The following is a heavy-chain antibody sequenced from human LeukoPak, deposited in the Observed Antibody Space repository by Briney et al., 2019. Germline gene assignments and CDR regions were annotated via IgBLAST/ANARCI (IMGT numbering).Heavy chain of an antibody. V-gene: IGHV3-48*04. CDR1: GFTFSSYS. J-gene: IGHJ4*02. CDR2: ISSSSSII. Sequence: PGGSLRLSCAAPGFTFSSYSMNWVRQAPGKGLEWVSYISSSSSIIYYADSVKGRFTISRGNAKNSLYLQMNSLGAEDTAVYYCARGRPYGGIDYWGQGTLVTVSS. CDR3: ARGRPYGGIDY. D-gene: IGHD3-16*01.